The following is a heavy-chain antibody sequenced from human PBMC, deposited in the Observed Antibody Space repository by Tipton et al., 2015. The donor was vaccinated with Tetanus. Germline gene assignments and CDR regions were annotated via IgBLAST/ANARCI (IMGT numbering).Heavy chain of an antibody. Sequence: SLRLSCAASGFTFSTYWMQWVRQAPGKGLEWVAVISYDGSSEYYADSVKGRFTISRDNSKNTLFLQMSSLRPEDTALYYCARDPNSSGWYPAYFDLWGQGTLVTVSS. V-gene: IGHV3-30-3*01. CDR2: ISYDGSSE. CDR1: GFTFSTYW. J-gene: IGHJ4*02. CDR3: ARDPNSSGWYPAYFDL. D-gene: IGHD6-19*01.